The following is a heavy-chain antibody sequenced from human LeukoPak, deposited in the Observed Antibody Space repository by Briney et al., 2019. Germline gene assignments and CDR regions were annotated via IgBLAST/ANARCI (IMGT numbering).Heavy chain of an antibody. CDR2: ISYDGSNK. CDR3: ASSTSSSSWFGAYYYYYYGMDV. Sequence: GGSLRLSCVASGFTFSSYAMHWVRQAPGKGLEWVAVISYDGSNKYYADSVKGRFTISRDNSKNTLYLQMNSPRAEDTAVYYCASSTSSSSWFGAYYYYYYGMDVWGQGTTVTVSS. D-gene: IGHD6-13*01. V-gene: IGHV3-30-3*01. CDR1: GFTFSSYA. J-gene: IGHJ6*02.